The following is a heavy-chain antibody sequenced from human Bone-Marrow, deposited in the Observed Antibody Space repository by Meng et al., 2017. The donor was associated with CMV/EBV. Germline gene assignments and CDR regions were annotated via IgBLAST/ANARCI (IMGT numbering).Heavy chain of an antibody. J-gene: IGHJ4*02. CDR3: ARGQDDFWSGYYTF. D-gene: IGHD3-3*01. CDR2: ISYDGSYK. Sequence: GESLKISCAASGFIFSGYAMHWVRQAPGKGLDWVAVISYDGSYKYHADSVKGRFTISRDNSKNTLYLQMNSLRAEDTAVYYCARGQDDFWSGYYTFWGQGTLVTFSS. V-gene: IGHV3-30*04. CDR1: GFIFSGYA.